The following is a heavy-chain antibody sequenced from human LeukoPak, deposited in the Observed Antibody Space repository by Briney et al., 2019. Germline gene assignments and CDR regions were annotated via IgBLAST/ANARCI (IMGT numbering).Heavy chain of an antibody. J-gene: IGHJ4*02. CDR3: AKDANYYDSSGFFIPFDY. V-gene: IGHV3-23*01. D-gene: IGHD3-22*01. CDR1: GVAFSRFA. Sequence: PGGSLRLSCSASGVAFSRFAKTSVRHLPGKGLDWVSTISGNGHQTYYGDSVKGRFSVSRDNSKNILYLQMDSLRADDSALYYCAKDANYYDSSGFFIPFDYWGQGTLVTVSS. CDR2: ISGNGHQT.